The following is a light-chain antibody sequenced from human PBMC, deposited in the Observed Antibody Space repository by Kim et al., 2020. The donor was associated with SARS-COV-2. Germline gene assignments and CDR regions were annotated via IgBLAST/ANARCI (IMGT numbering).Light chain of an antibody. J-gene: IGKJ1*01. CDR2: GAS. CDR3: QHYDNLPRT. CDR1: QSVSSNY. Sequence: EIVLTQSPGNLSLSPGERATLSCRASQSVSSNYLAWYQQKPGQAPRLLIYGASSRAAGIPDRFSGSGSGTDFTLTISRLEPEDFAVYYCQHYDNLPRTFGQGTKVEIK. V-gene: IGKV3-20*01.